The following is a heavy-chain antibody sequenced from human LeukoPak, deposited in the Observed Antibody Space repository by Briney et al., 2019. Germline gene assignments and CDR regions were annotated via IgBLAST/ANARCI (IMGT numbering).Heavy chain of an antibody. V-gene: IGHV3-21*01. CDR2: ISSSSSYI. CDR1: GFTFSSYS. D-gene: IGHD3-10*01. Sequence: GRSLRLSCAASGFTFSSYSMNWVRQAPEKGLEWVSSISSSSSYIYYADSVKGRFTISRDNAKNSLYLQMNSLRAEDTAVYYYARDTNTMVRGVIFPLYYFDYWGQGTLVTVSS. J-gene: IGHJ4*02. CDR3: ARDTNTMVRGVIFPLYYFDY.